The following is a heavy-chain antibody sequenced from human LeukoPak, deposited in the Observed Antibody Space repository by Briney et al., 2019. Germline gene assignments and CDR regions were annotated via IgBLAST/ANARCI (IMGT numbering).Heavy chain of an antibody. D-gene: IGHD5-24*01. J-gene: IGHJ4*02. CDR1: GFTFSGYG. CDR2: IRYDGSDK. CDR3: XXINIAQLPIXVY. V-gene: IGHV3-30*02. Sequence: GGSLRLSCAASGFTFSGYGMHWVRQAPGKGLEWVSFIRYDGSDKYYADSVKGRFTISRDNSKNTLYLQMNSLRVEDTAVYYCXXINIAQLPIXVYWGQGTLVTVSS.